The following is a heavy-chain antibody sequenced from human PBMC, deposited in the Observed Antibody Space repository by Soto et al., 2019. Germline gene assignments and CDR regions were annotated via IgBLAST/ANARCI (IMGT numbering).Heavy chain of an antibody. D-gene: IGHD2-15*01. CDR1: GFTLSNHA. J-gene: IGHJ4*02. CDR2: ISGSGVST. V-gene: IGHV3-23*01. CDR3: ASPGRRCGGCNCYPATFDY. Sequence: EVQLLESGGGLVQPGGSLRLSCAASGFTLSNHAMRWVRQAPGKGLEGVSGISGSGVSTYYADSVKGRFTISRDNYKNTLYLQMNSLRHEDTAVYYCASPGRRCGGCNCYPATFDYWSQGTLVTVSS.